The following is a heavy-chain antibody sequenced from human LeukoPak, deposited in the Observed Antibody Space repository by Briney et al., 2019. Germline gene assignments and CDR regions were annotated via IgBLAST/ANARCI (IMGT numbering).Heavy chain of an antibody. CDR1: GLTFSAYG. Sequence: PGGSLRLSCAASGLTFSAYGMIWVRQAPGKGLEWVSTISGIGDSTNYADSVKGRFTISRDNSKNTLYLQMNSLRVEDTAVYYCVRGSSAAAESYFDYWGQGTLVTVSS. J-gene: IGHJ4*02. V-gene: IGHV3-23*01. CDR2: ISGIGDST. D-gene: IGHD6-25*01. CDR3: VRGSSAAAESYFDY.